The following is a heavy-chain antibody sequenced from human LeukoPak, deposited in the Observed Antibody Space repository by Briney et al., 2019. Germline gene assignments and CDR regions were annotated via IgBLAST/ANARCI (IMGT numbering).Heavy chain of an antibody. Sequence: PSETLSLTCAVSGGSINIDGFYWSWIRQHPGKGLEWIGYIYYSGSTYYNPSLKSRVTISVDTSKNQFSLNLNSVTAADTAVYYCARATPHGGGTLYYFDYWGQGTLVTVSS. D-gene: IGHD4-23*01. CDR2: IYYSGST. CDR3: ARATPHGGGTLYYFDY. V-gene: IGHV4-31*11. CDR1: GGSINIDGFY. J-gene: IGHJ4*02.